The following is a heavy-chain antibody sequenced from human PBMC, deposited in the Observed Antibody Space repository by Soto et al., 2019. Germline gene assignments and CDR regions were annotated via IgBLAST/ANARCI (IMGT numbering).Heavy chain of an antibody. CDR3: AKDSVGADTAYYFDY. Sequence: SVRLSCAASGFTCDDYAMHWVQQAPGKGLEWVSGISWNSGSIGYADSVKGRFTISRDNAKNSLYLQMNSLRAEDTALYYCAKDSVGADTAYYFDYWGQGTLVTVSS. CDR2: ISWNSGSI. CDR1: GFTCDDYA. J-gene: IGHJ4*02. V-gene: IGHV3-9*01. D-gene: IGHD1-26*01.